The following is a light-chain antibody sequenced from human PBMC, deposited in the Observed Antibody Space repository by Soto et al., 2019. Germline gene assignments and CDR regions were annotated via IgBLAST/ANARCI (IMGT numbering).Light chain of an antibody. CDR2: SNN. CDR3: AAWDDSLNGHVV. CDR1: NSNIGSNT. V-gene: IGLV1-44*01. J-gene: IGLJ2*01. Sequence: QSVLTQPPSASGTPGQRVTISCSGSNSNIGSNTVNWYQQLPGTAPKLLIYSNNQRPSGVPDRFSGSKSGTSASLAINGLQSEDEADYYCAAWDDSLNGHVVFGGGTKLTVL.